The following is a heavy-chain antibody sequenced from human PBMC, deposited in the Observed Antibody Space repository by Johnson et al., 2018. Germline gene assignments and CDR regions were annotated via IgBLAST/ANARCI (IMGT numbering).Heavy chain of an antibody. CDR3: ARDGGSGGSDAFDI. V-gene: IGHV3-64*01. CDR1: GFTFSSYA. D-gene: IGHD1-26*01. Sequence: EVQLVETGGGLVQPGGSXRLSCAASGFTFSSYAMHWVRQAPGKGLESVSAISSNGGSTYYANSVKGRFTISRDNSKNTLYLQMGSLRAEDMAVYYCARDGGSGGSDAFDIWGQGTMVTVSS. CDR2: ISSNGGST. J-gene: IGHJ3*02.